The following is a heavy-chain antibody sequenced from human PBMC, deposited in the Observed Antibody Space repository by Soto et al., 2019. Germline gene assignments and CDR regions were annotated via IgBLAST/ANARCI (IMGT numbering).Heavy chain of an antibody. V-gene: IGHV1-18*04. CDR2: ISAYNGNT. CDR3: ASSAAFPGYPSPYYSYGMDV. D-gene: IGHD5-18*01. J-gene: IGHJ6*02. Sequence: ASVKVSCKASGYTFTSYGISWVRQAPGQGLEWMGWISAYNGNTNYAQKLQGRVTMTTDTSTSTAYMELRSLRSDDTAVYYCASSAAFPGYPSPYYSYGMDVWGQGTTVTVSS. CDR1: GYTFTSYG.